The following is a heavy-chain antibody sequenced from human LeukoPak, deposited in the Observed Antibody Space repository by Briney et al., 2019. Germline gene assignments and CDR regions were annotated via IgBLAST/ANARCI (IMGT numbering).Heavy chain of an antibody. D-gene: IGHD5-18*01. CDR2: INHSGST. V-gene: IGHV4-34*01. CDR1: GGSFSGYY. J-gene: IGHJ3*02. Sequence: PSETLSLTCAVYGGSFSGYYWSWIRQPPGKGLEWIGEINHSGSTNYNPSLKSRVTISVDTSKNQFSLKLSSVTAADTAVYYCASHYTAMVNEGDPADASDIWGQGTMVTVSS. CDR3: ASHYTAMVNEGDPADASDI.